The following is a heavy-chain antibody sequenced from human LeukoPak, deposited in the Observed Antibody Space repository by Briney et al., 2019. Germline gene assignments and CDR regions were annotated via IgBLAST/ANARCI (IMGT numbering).Heavy chain of an antibody. CDR3: ARDQIAVAGTFDP. J-gene: IGHJ5*02. Sequence: GESLKISCENSGYSFTSFWIGWVRQAPGQGLEWMGWISGYNGNTNYAQKLQGRVTMTTDTSTSTAYMELRSLRSDDTAVYYCARDQIAVAGTFDPWGQGTLVTVSS. V-gene: IGHV1-18*04. CDR2: ISGYNGNT. CDR1: GYSFTSFW. D-gene: IGHD6-19*01.